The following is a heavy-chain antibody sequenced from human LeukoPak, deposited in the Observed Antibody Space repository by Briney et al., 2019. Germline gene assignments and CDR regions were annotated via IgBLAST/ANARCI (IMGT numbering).Heavy chain of an antibody. Sequence: ASVKVSCKASGYTFTSYDINWVRQATGQGLEWMGWMNPNSGNTGYTQKFQGRVTMTRNTSISTAYMELSSLRSEDTAVYYCARDNHFYTVFGVVITNWFDPWGQGTLVTVSS. D-gene: IGHD3-3*01. CDR2: MNPNSGNT. CDR1: GYTFTSYD. CDR3: ARDNHFYTVFGVVITNWFDP. V-gene: IGHV1-8*01. J-gene: IGHJ5*02.